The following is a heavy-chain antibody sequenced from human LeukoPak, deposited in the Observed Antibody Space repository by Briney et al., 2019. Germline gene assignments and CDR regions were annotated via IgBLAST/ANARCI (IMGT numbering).Heavy chain of an antibody. CDR2: INHSGST. CDR3: ARGTPYDYVWGSYRYPAYYYMDV. V-gene: IGHV4-34*01. D-gene: IGHD3-16*02. J-gene: IGHJ6*03. Sequence: PSETLSLTCAVYGGSFSGYYWSWIRQPPGKGLEWIGEINHSGSTNYNPSLKSRVTISVDTSKNQFSLKLSSVTAADKAVYYCARGTPYDYVWGSYRYPAYYYMDVWGKGTTVTVSS. CDR1: GGSFSGYY.